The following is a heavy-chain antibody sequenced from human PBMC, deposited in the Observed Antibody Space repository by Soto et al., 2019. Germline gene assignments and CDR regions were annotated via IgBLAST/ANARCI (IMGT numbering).Heavy chain of an antibody. J-gene: IGHJ4*02. Sequence: EVQLVESGGGLVQPGGSLRLSCAASGFTFSSYWMSWVRQAPGKGLEWVANIKQDGSEKYYVDSVKGRFTISRDNAKNSLYLKMNRWRAEDTAVYYCASRSYDFGSGYSPYYFHYGGQGTLVTVSP. D-gene: IGHD3-3*01. V-gene: IGHV3-7*03. CDR2: IKQDGSEK. CDR3: ASRSYDFGSGYSPYYFHY. CDR1: GFTFSSYW.